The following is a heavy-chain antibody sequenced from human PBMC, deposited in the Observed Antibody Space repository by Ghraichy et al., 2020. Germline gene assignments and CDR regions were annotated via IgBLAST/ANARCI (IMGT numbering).Heavy chain of an antibody. CDR1: GGTFSTYA. Sequence: SVKVSCKASGGTFSTYAFSWVRQAPGQGLEWMGGIIPMFGTAHYAQKFQGRVTITADEATSTAYIEVSSLRTEDTAVYYCARDLDGGAYYFFYWGQGTLVTVSS. CDR3: ARDLDGGAYYFFY. J-gene: IGHJ4*02. D-gene: IGHD2-15*01. CDR2: IIPMFGTA. V-gene: IGHV1-69*13.